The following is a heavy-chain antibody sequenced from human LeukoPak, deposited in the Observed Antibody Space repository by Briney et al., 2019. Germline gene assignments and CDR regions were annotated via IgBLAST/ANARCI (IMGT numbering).Heavy chain of an antibody. CDR1: GFTISNYW. V-gene: IGHV3-74*01. CDR2: IKTDGSWT. Sequence: GGSLRLSCVGSGFTISNYWMHWVRQVPGKGLVWVSRIKTDGSWTNDADSVKGRFTISRDNAENTLYLQMNSLRVEDTAVYYCVRGVGGSSYLDYWGQGALVTVSS. D-gene: IGHD3-16*01. J-gene: IGHJ4*02. CDR3: VRGVGGSSYLDY.